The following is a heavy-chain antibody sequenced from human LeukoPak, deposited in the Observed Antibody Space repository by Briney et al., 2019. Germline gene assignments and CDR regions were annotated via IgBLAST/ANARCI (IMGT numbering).Heavy chain of an antibody. J-gene: IGHJ3*02. CDR2: ISAYNGNT. CDR1: GYTFTSYG. Sequence: ASVKVSCKASGYTFTSYGISWVRQAPGQGLEWMGWISAYNGNTNYAQKLQGRVTITADESTSTAYMELSSLRSEDTAVYYCARSRITIFGVGVDAFDIWGQGTMVTVSS. V-gene: IGHV1-18*01. CDR3: ARSRITIFGVGVDAFDI. D-gene: IGHD3-3*01.